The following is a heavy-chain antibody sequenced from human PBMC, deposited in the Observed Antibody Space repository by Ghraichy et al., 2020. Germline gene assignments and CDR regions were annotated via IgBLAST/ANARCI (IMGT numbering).Heavy chain of an antibody. CDR2: ISTHNGDT. J-gene: IGHJ4*02. D-gene: IGHD3-3*01. CDR1: GYTFTSYG. V-gene: IGHV1-18*01. Sequence: ASVKVSCKASGYTFTSYGISWVRQAPGQGLEWMGWISTHNGDTNYAQNLQGRVTMTSDTSTRTAYMELRSLRSDDTAVYYCARHYTLYYDFWSGYQFFDYWGQGSLVTVSS. CDR3: ARHYTLYYDFWSGYQFFDY.